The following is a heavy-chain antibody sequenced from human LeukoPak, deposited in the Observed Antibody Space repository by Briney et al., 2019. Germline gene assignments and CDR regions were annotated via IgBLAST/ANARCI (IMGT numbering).Heavy chain of an antibody. V-gene: IGHV6-1*01. Sequence: SQTLSLTCAISGDSVSSNSAAWNWIRQSPSRGLEWLGRTYYRSKWYNDYAVSVKSRITINPDTSKNQFSLQLNSVTPEDTAVYYCARYSGYCSSTSCPKTWFDPWGQGTLVTVSS. CDR1: GDSVSSNSAA. CDR3: ARYSGYCSSTSCPKTWFDP. CDR2: TYYRSKWYN. J-gene: IGHJ5*02. D-gene: IGHD2-2*01.